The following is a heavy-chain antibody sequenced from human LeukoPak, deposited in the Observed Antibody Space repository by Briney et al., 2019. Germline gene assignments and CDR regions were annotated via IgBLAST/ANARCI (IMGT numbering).Heavy chain of an antibody. D-gene: IGHD3-10*01. CDR3: ARDPGTYGSGSYWDAFDI. J-gene: IGHJ3*02. Sequence: ASVKVSCKASGYTFTSYYMHWVRQAPGQGLEWMGIINPSGGSTSYAQKFQGRVTMTRDTSTSTVYTELSSLRSEDTAVYYCARDPGTYGSGSYWDAFDIWGQGTMVTVSS. CDR1: GYTFTSYY. CDR2: INPSGGST. V-gene: IGHV1-46*01.